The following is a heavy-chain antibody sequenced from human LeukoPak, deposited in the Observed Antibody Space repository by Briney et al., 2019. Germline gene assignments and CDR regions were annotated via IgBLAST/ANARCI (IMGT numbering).Heavy chain of an antibody. Sequence: SETLSLTCAVYGGSFSGYYWSWIRQPPGKGLEWIGEINHGGSTNHNPSLKSRVTISVDTSKNQFSLKLTSVTAADTAVYYCARGMAVAGRGNWFDPWGQGTLVTVSS. CDR3: ARGMAVAGRGNWFDP. V-gene: IGHV4-34*01. D-gene: IGHD6-19*01. J-gene: IGHJ5*02. CDR1: GGSFSGYY. CDR2: INHGGST.